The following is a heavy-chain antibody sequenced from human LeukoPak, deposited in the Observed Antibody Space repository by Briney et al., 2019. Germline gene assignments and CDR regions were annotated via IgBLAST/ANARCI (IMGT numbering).Heavy chain of an antibody. D-gene: IGHD1-20*01. CDR2: ISYDGSNK. V-gene: IGHV3-30-3*01. CDR3: ARDGDPLTGTTCLDY. Sequence: PGGSLRLSCAASGFTFSSYAMHWVRQAPGKGLEWVAVISYDGSNKYYADSVRGRFTISRDNSKNTLYLQMNSLRAEDTAVYYCARDGDPLTGTTCLDYWGQGTLVTASS. CDR1: GFTFSSYA. J-gene: IGHJ4*02.